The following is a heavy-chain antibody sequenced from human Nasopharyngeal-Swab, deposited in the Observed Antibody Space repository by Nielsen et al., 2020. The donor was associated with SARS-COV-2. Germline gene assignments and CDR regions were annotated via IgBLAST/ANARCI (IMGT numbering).Heavy chain of an antibody. Sequence: ASVKVSCKASGYTFTSYAMNWVRQAPGQGLEWMGWINTNTGNPTYAQGFTGRFVFSLGTSVSTAYLQISSLKAEDTAVYYCARDHDFWSGYYSWFDPWGQGTLVTVSS. CDR3: ARDHDFWSGYYSWFDP. CDR2: INTNTGNP. D-gene: IGHD3-3*01. J-gene: IGHJ5*02. CDR1: GYTFTSYA. V-gene: IGHV7-4-1*02.